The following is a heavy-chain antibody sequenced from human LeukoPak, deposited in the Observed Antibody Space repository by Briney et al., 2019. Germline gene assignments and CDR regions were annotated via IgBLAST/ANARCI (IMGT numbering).Heavy chain of an antibody. Sequence: SETLSLTCSVYGGSFSDYYWIWIRQSPEMGLQWIGEISHSGSTYYNPSLKSRVTISVDTSKNQFSLKLSSVTAADTAVYYCARHASYSSSWTDFDYWGQGTLVTVSS. CDR2: ISHSGST. D-gene: IGHD6-13*01. V-gene: IGHV4-34*01. CDR1: GGSFSDYY. CDR3: ARHASYSSSWTDFDY. J-gene: IGHJ4*02.